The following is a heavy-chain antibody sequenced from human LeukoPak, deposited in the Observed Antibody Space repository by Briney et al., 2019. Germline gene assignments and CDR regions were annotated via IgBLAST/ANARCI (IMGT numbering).Heavy chain of an antibody. V-gene: IGHV1-69*04. CDR2: IIPILGIA. CDR3: ARGRIANSYDRDV. CDR1: RATFSSYA. D-gene: IGHD2-15*01. J-gene: IGHJ6*02. Sequence: SVRVSCKASRATFSSYAVSWGRQSPGQRLEWMGSIIPILGIANYAQKFQGRVTITADKSTSTAYMELSSLRSEDTAVYYCARGRIANSYDRDVWGQETTVTVSS.